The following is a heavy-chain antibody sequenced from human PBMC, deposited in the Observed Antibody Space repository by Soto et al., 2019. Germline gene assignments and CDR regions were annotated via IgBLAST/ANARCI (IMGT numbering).Heavy chain of an antibody. D-gene: IGHD7-27*01. CDR1: GGSINNHY. Sequence: QVHLQESGPGLVKPSETLSLTCTVSGGSINNHYWSWIRQPPEKGLEWIGYIYYTGSTNYNPSLKSRVTMSVDTSKNQFSLNLTSLTAADTAIYYCARANSHSEYWGQGTLVTVSS. CDR3: ARANSHSEY. V-gene: IGHV4-59*11. CDR2: IYYTGST. J-gene: IGHJ4*02.